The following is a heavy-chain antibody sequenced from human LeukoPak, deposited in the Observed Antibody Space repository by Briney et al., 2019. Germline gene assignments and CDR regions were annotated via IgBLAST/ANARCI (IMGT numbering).Heavy chain of an antibody. J-gene: IGHJ4*02. CDR1: GFTFNTFN. Sequence: GGSLRLSCAASGFTFNTFNMNWVRQAPGKGLEWVSSITSGGDYIYYADSVKGRFTTSRDNAKNSPSLQLNSLRVEDTAVYYCARGHYDVLAASYKWTPDYWGQGTLVTVSS. D-gene: IGHD3-9*01. CDR3: ARGHYDVLAASYKWTPDY. V-gene: IGHV3-21*01. CDR2: ITSGGDYI.